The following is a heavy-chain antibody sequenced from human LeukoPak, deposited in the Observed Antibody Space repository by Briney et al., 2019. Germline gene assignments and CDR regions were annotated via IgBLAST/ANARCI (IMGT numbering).Heavy chain of an antibody. CDR3: ARTRSSSSSWYGQFDY. CDR1: GFTFSGSA. J-gene: IGHJ4*02. Sequence: PGGSLKLSCAASGFTFSGSAMHWVRQASGKGLEWVGRIRSKANSYATAYAASVKGRFTISRDDSKNTAYLQMNSLKTEDTAVYYCARTRSSSSSWYGQFDYWGQGTLVTVSS. CDR2: IRSKANSYAT. D-gene: IGHD6-13*01. V-gene: IGHV3-73*01.